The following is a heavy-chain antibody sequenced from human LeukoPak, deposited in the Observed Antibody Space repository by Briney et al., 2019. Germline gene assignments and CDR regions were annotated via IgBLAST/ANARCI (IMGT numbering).Heavy chain of an antibody. V-gene: IGHV3-49*03. CDR3: TRGVGQQLIPPDY. J-gene: IGHJ4*02. CDR2: IRSKTYGGTT. Sequence: GGSLRLSCTASGFAFGDYAMSWFRQAPGKGLEWVGFIRSKTYGGTTGYAASVKDTFTISRDDSKSVVYLQMNSLKTEDTAFYYCTRGVGQQLIPPDYWGQGTLVTVSS. D-gene: IGHD6-13*01. CDR1: GFAFGDYA.